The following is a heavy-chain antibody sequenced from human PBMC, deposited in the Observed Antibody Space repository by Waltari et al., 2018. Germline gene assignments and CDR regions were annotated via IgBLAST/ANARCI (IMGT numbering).Heavy chain of an antibody. CDR3: ARGRSLEWYRYYYYYYMDV. V-gene: IGHV4-34*01. CDR2: INHSGST. D-gene: IGHD3-3*01. CDR1: GGSFSGYY. J-gene: IGHJ6*03. Sequence: QVQLQQWGAGLLKPSETLSLTCAVYGGSFSGYYWSWIRQPPGKGLEWIGEINHSGSTNYNPSLKSRVTISVDTSKNQFSLKLSSVTAADTAVYYCARGRSLEWYRYYYYYYMDVWGKGTTVTVSS.